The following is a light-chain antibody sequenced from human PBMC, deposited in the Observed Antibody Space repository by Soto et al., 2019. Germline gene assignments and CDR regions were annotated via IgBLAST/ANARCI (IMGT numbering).Light chain of an antibody. J-gene: IGLJ2*01. CDR2: DVS. CDR3: CSYGGSYTWV. Sequence: QSALSQPRSVSGSPGQSVTISCTGTSGDVGGYNFVSWYQQHPGKVPTLVIFDVSHRPSGVPDRFSGSKSGNTASLTISGLQAEDEADYYYCSYGGSYTWVFGGGTKLTVL. CDR1: SGDVGGYNF. V-gene: IGLV2-11*01.